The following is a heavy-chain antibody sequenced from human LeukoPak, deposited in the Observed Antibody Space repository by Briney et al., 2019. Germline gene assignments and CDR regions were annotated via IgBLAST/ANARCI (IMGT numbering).Heavy chain of an antibody. CDR1: GFTFSNFW. CDR3: AKDYYGGDSHYYGMDV. V-gene: IGHV3-7*03. Sequence: GGSLRLSCTASGFTFSNFWMGWVRQAPGKGLEWVANIKQDETEKFYLGSVKGRFTISRDNAKNSLYLQMNSLRVEDTAVYYCAKDYYGGDSHYYGMDVWGQGTTVTVSS. J-gene: IGHJ6*02. D-gene: IGHD4-23*01. CDR2: IKQDETEK.